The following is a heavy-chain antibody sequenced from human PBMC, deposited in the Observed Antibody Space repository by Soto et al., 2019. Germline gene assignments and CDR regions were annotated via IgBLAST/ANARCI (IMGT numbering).Heavy chain of an antibody. Sequence: AGSLKLCCAASGYSFWNYGMHWVRQAPGKGLEWVAVISYDGYSRSYADSVKGRSTISRDNSKDTLCLQMDSLRPEDTAVYYCAKDQENGAYDTTRPTDYWGQGTLGTGSS. CDR2: ISYDGYSR. D-gene: IGHD3-22*01. J-gene: IGHJ4*02. V-gene: IGHV3-30*18. CDR1: GYSFWNYG. CDR3: AKDQENGAYDTTRPTDY.